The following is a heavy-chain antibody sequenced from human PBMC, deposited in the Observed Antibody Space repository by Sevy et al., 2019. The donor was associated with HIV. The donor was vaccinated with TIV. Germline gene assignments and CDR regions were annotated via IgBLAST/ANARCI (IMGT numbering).Heavy chain of an antibody. Sequence: SETLSLTCAVYGGSFSDYYWSWIRQSPGKGLEWLGEINHSGSTNYNPSLKSRVTISVDTSKSQFSLKLSSVTAADTAVYYCVSGGSSGWQYFYDYWGQGTLVTVSS. J-gene: IGHJ4*02. V-gene: IGHV4-34*01. CDR1: GGSFSDYY. CDR3: VSGGSSGWQYFYDY. CDR2: INHSGST. D-gene: IGHD6-19*01.